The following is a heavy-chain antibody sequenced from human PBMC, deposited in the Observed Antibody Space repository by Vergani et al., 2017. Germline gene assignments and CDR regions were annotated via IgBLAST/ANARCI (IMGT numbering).Heavy chain of an antibody. Sequence: QVQLVQSGAEVKKPGSSVKVSCKASGGTFSSYDISWVRQAPGQGLEWMGGIIPIFGTANYAQKFQGRVTITADKSTSTAYMELSSLRSEDTAVYYCAREGYCSGGSCYDSHRLDYWGQGTLVTVSS. CDR1: GGTFSSYD. CDR2: IIPIFGTA. D-gene: IGHD2-15*01. CDR3: AREGYCSGGSCYDSHRLDY. V-gene: IGHV1-69*06. J-gene: IGHJ4*02.